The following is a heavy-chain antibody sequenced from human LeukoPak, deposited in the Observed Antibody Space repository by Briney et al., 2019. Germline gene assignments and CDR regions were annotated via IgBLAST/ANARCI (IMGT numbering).Heavy chain of an antibody. CDR1: GFTFSSYA. CDR3: AKDPSMTAVTTFLDH. V-gene: IGHV3-23*01. D-gene: IGHD4-17*01. J-gene: IGHJ4*02. Sequence: GGSLRLSCAASGFTFSSYATSWVRQAPGKGLEWVSDISGSGGSTHYADSVKGRFTISRDNSKNTLYLQMNSLRAEDTAVYYCAKDPSMTAVTTFLDHWGQGTLVTVSS. CDR2: ISGSGGST.